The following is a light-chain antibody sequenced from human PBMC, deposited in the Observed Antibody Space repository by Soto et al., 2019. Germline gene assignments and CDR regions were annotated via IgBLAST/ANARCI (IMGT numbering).Light chain of an antibody. CDR3: QPYGSSPQEFT. CDR1: QSVSSSY. V-gene: IGKV3-20*01. J-gene: IGKJ2*01. CDR2: GAS. Sequence: EIVLTQSPGTLSLSPGERATLSCRASQSVSSSYLAWYQQKPGQAPRLLIYGASSRATGIPDRFSGSGSGTDFTLTISRLGPEDFAVYYCQPYGSSPQEFTFGQGTKLEIK.